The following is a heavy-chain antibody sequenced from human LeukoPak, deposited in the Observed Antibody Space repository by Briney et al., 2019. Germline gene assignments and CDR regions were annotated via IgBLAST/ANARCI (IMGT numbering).Heavy chain of an antibody. CDR1: GFTFSSYA. V-gene: IGHV3-23*01. D-gene: IGHD3-10*01. Sequence: GESLRLSCAASGFTFSSYAMSWVRQAPGKGLEWVSAISGSGGSTYYADSVKGRFTISRDNSKNTLYLQMNSLRAEDTAVYYCAKLSALWFGELLFDYWGQGTLVTVSS. J-gene: IGHJ4*02. CDR3: AKLSALWFGELLFDY. CDR2: ISGSGGST.